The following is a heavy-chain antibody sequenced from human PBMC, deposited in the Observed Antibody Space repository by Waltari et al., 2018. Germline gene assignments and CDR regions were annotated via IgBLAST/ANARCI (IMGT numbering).Heavy chain of an antibody. CDR3: AKADFGNPYWFFDL. Sequence: EGQLLESGGGLVQTGGSLRLSCEASGFMFSIYPMTWVRQAPGKGRGWVSAISADGRSRNYTDSVKVRLTISRDNSKNILDLQMNTLRAEDTAVYFCAKADFGNPYWFFDLWGRGTLLTVSS. CDR2: ISADGRSR. J-gene: IGHJ2*01. D-gene: IGHD3-10*01. CDR1: GFMFSIYP. V-gene: IGHV3-23*01.